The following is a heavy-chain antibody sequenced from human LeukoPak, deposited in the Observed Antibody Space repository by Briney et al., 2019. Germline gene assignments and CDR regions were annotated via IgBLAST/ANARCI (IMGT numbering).Heavy chain of an antibody. V-gene: IGHV3-30*18. CDR2: ISNDGSKK. CDR1: GFTFSSYS. Sequence: GGSLRLSCAASGFTFSSYSMHWVRQAPGKGLDWVAVISNDGSKKYYADSVKGRFTISRDNSKNTLSLQVSSLRTEDTAVYYCAKDRYSYAFEYSDSWGQGTLVTVSS. J-gene: IGHJ4*02. D-gene: IGHD5-18*01. CDR3: AKDRYSYAFEYSDS.